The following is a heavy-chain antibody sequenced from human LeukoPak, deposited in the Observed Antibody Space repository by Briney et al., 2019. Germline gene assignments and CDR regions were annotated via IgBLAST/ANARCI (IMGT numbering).Heavy chain of an antibody. CDR3: ARMGATDYFDY. CDR2: IYSGGST. J-gene: IGHJ4*02. CDR1: GFTVSSNY. D-gene: IGHD1-26*01. V-gene: IGHV3-53*01. Sequence: PGGSLRLSCAASGFTVSSNYMSWVRQAPGKGLEWVSVIYSGGSTYYADSVKGRFTISKDNSKNTLYLQMNGLRAEDTAVYYCARMGATDYFDYWGQGTLVTVSS.